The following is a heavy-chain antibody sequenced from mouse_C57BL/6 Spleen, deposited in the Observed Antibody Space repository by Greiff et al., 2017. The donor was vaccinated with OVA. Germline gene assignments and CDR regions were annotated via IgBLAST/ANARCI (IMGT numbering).Heavy chain of an antibody. V-gene: IGHV1-61*01. CDR2: IYPSDSET. CDR1: GYTFTSYW. D-gene: IGHD1-1*01. CDR3: ASHYGSSLYWYFDV. Sequence: VQLQQPGAELVRPGSSVKLSCKASGYTFTSYWMDWVKQRPGQGLEWIGNIYPSDSETHYNQKFKDKATLTVDKSSSTAYMQLSSLTSEDSAVDYCASHYGSSLYWYFDVWGTGTTVTVSS. J-gene: IGHJ1*03.